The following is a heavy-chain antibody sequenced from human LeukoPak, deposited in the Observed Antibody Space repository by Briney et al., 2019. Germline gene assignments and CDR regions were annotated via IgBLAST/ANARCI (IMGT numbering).Heavy chain of an antibody. D-gene: IGHD3-22*01. J-gene: IGHJ4*02. Sequence: SETLSLTCTVSGGSISSGGYYWSWIRQHPGKGLEWIGYIYYSGSTYYNPSLKSRVTISVDTSKNQFSLKLSSVTAADTAVYYCARYYYDSRGYYRLDYWGQGTLVTVSS. CDR1: GGSISSGGYY. CDR2: IYYSGST. V-gene: IGHV4-31*03. CDR3: ARYYYDSRGYYRLDY.